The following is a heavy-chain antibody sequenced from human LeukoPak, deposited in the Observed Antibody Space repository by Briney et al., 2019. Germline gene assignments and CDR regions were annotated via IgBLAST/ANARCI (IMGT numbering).Heavy chain of an antibody. CDR3: ARETAVAGISD. CDR2: INPSGGST. D-gene: IGHD6-19*01. Sequence: ASVKVSCKASGCTFTSYYMHWVRQVPGQGLEWMGIINPSGGSTSYAQKFQGRVTMTRDTSTSTVYMELSSLRSEDTAVYYCARETAVAGISDWGQGTLVTVSS. J-gene: IGHJ4*02. CDR1: GCTFTSYY. V-gene: IGHV1-46*01.